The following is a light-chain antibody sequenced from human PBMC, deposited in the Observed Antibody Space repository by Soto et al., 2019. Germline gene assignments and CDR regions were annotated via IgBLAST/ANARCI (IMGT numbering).Light chain of an antibody. CDR3: QQYNNWPPLT. CDR1: QSVSGN. J-gene: IGKJ4*01. Sequence: EIVMTQSPATLSVSPGERATLSCRASQSVSGNLAWYQQKPGQAPRLLIYGASTRATGIPARFSGSGSGTEFNLTISSLQSEDFAVYYRQQYNNWPPLTFGGGTKVEIK. V-gene: IGKV3-15*01. CDR2: GAS.